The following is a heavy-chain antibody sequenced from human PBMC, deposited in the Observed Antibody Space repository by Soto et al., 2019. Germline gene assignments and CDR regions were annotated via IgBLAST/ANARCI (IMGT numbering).Heavy chain of an antibody. Sequence: QVQLQESGPGLVKPSETLSLTCTVSGGSISSYYWSWIRQPPGKGLEWIGYIYYSGSTNYNPSLKSRVTIAVATSKNQFSLKLSSVTAAYTAVYYGARGGSSSFLYYYYYGMDVWGQGTTVTVSS. CDR1: GGSISSYY. CDR2: IYYSGST. J-gene: IGHJ6*02. V-gene: IGHV4-59*01. D-gene: IGHD6-6*01. CDR3: ARGGSSSFLYYYYYGMDV.